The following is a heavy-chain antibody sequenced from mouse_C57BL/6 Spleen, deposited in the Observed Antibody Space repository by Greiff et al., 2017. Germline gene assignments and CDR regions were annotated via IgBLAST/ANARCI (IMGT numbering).Heavy chain of an antibody. V-gene: IGHV5-9-1*02. Sequence: EVQGVESGEGLVKPGGSLKLSCAASGFTFSSYAMSWVRQTPEKRLEWVAYISSGGDYIYYADTVKGRFTISRDNARNTLYLQMSSLKSEDTAMYYCTNYGSSSDYAMDYWGQGTSVTVSS. J-gene: IGHJ4*01. CDR3: TNYGSSSDYAMDY. D-gene: IGHD1-1*01. CDR1: GFTFSSYA. CDR2: ISSGGDYI.